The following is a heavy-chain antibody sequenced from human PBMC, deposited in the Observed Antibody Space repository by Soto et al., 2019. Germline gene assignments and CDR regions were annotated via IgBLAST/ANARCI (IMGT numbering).Heavy chain of an antibody. CDR1: GYTFTSYD. CDR3: ARRGAAPGSSYYYYYGMDV. CDR2: MNPNSGNT. J-gene: IGHJ6*02. D-gene: IGHD6-6*01. V-gene: IGHV1-8*01. Sequence: ASVKVSCKASGYTFTSYDINWVRQATGQGLEWMGWMNPNSGNTGYAQKFQGRVTMTTDTSISTAYMELSSLRSEDTAVYYCARRGAAPGSSYYYYYGMDVWGQGTTVTVSS.